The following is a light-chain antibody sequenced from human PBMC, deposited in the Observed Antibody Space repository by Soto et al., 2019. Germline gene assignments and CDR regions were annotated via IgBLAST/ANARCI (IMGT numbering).Light chain of an antibody. CDR1: SSDVGGHRY. V-gene: IGLV2-14*03. CDR3: SSYAGNNKLV. CDR2: EVT. Sequence: QSALTQPASVSGSPGQSITISCTGTSSDVGGHRYVSWYQQHPGRAPKLMIYEVTNRPSGVSNRFSGSKSGNTASLTISGLQAEDEADYYCSSYAGNNKLVFGGGTKLTVL. J-gene: IGLJ2*01.